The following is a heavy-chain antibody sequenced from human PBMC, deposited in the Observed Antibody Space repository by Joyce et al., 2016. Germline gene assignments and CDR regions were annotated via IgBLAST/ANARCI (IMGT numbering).Heavy chain of an antibody. D-gene: IGHD2-21*01. J-gene: IGHJ4*02. V-gene: IGHV5-51*01. CDR2: IYPGDSAT. Sequence: EVQLVQSGAEVRKPGESLKISCKGSGYSFTSYWIGWVRQMPGKGLEWMGIIYPGDSATRYSPSFQGQVTMSADKSTSTAYLQWSSLKASDTAIYYCAREGFYCGGDCSLDYWGQGTLVTVSS. CDR3: AREGFYCGGDCSLDY. CDR1: GYSFTSYW.